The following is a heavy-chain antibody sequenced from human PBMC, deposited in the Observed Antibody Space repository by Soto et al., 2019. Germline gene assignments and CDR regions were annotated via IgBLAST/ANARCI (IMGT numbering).Heavy chain of an antibody. J-gene: IGHJ4*02. CDR1: GGSISSYY. D-gene: IGHD4-17*01. V-gene: IGHV4-4*07. CDR2: IYTSGST. CDR3: ARVGDDYGDLYFDY. Sequence: SEDLSLTCTVSGGSISSYYWSWIRQPAGKGLECIGRIYTSGSTNYTPSLKSRVTMSVDTSKNQFSLKLSSVTAADTAVYYCARVGDDYGDLYFDYWGQGTLVTVSS.